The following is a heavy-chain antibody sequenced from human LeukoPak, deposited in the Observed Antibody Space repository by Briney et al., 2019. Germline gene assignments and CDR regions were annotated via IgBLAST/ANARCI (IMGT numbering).Heavy chain of an antibody. CDR3: ACGPTYDH. Sequence: PGGSLRLSCTASGPTFSSYWIHWVRHAPGKGLGWLSRHQSDGPITTYADSVKGRFTIFRDTAKNAVYLQMNSLDVEDTAVYYCACGPTYDHWGQGTLVTVSS. J-gene: IGHJ4*02. V-gene: IGHV3-74*01. CDR1: GPTFSSYW. CDR2: HQSDGPIT.